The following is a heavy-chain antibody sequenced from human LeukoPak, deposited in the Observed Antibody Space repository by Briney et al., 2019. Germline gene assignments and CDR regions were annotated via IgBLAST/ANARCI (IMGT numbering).Heavy chain of an antibody. V-gene: IGHV4-34*01. D-gene: IGHD3-22*01. Sequence: SETLSLTCAVYGGSFSGYYWSWIRQPPGKGLEWIGEINHSGSTNYNPSLKSRVTISVDTSKNQFSLKLSSVTAADTAVYYCARELYYYDSSGPWDYYSMDVWGQGTTVTVSS. J-gene: IGHJ6*02. CDR2: INHSGST. CDR1: GGSFSGYY. CDR3: ARELYYYDSSGPWDYYSMDV.